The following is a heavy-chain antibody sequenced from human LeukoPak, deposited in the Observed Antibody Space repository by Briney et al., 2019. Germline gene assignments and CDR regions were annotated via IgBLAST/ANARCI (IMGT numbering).Heavy chain of an antibody. Sequence: SETLSLTCTVSGGSISSYYWSWIRQPAGKGLEWIGRIYTSGSTNYNPSLKSRVTMSVDTSKNQFSLKLSSVTAADTAVYYCARGHDYVWGSYRTTFDYWGQGTLVTVSS. J-gene: IGHJ4*02. V-gene: IGHV4-4*07. CDR3: ARGHDYVWGSYRTTFDY. CDR1: GGSISSYY. CDR2: IYTSGST. D-gene: IGHD3-16*02.